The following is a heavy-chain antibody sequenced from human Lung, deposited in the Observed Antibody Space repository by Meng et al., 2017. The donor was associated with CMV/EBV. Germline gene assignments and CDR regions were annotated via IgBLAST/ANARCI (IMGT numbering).Heavy chain of an antibody. J-gene: IGHJ6*02. CDR3: ARTTTPHYYYYGMDV. V-gene: IGHV5-51*01. CDR1: GYSFTSYW. Sequence: GGSXRLXCKGSGYSFTSYWIGWVRQMPGKGLEWMGIIYLGDSDTRYSPSFQGQVIISADKSISTAYLQWSSLKASDTAMYYCARTTTPHYYYYGMDVWGQGTTVTVSS. CDR2: IYLGDSDT. D-gene: IGHD4-17*01.